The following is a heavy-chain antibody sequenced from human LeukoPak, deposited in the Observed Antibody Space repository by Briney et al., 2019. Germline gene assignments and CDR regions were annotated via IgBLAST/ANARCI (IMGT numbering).Heavy chain of an antibody. CDR3: ASPVVPASSGGFDY. J-gene: IGHJ4*02. V-gene: IGHV4-39*01. D-gene: IGHD2-2*01. CDR2: IYYTGST. Sequence: PSETLSLTCTVSGGSISSSGYYWGWLRQPPGKGLEWIGSIYYTGSTFYNPSLKSRVTISVDTSKNQFSLKLSSVTAADTAVYYCASPVVPASSGGFDYWGQGTLVTVSS. CDR1: GGSISSSGYY.